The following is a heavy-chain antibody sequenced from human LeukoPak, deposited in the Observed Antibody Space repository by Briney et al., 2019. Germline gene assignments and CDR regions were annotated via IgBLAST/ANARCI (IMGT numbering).Heavy chain of an antibody. D-gene: IGHD6-13*01. J-gene: IGHJ4*02. Sequence: PSETLSLTCTVSGASISSYYWSWIRQPAGKGLEWIGRVYSSGSTNYNFSLKSRVTMSVDTSKSQFSLKLNSVTAADTAVYYCARDLGSSTRIGDYWGQGILVTVSS. CDR2: VYSSGST. V-gene: IGHV4-4*07. CDR1: GASISSYY. CDR3: ARDLGSSTRIGDY.